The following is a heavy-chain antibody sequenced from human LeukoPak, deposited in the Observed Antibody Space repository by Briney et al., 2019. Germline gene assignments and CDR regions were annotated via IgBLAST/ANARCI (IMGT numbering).Heavy chain of an antibody. V-gene: IGHV3-30*04. CDR1: GFTFSSYA. CDR3: ATELGPRQGFR. Sequence: GGSLRLSCAASGFTFSSYAMHWVRQAPGKGLEWVAVISYDGSNKYYADSVKGRFTISRDNSKNTLYLQMNSLRAEDTAVYYCATELGPRQGFRWGQGTLVTVSS. J-gene: IGHJ4*02. CDR2: ISYDGSNK. D-gene: IGHD1-1*01.